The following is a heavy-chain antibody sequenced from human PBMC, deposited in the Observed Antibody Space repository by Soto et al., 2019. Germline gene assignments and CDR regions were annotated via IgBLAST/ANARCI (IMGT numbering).Heavy chain of an antibody. CDR3: ARDGGGSYFSLYYYYGMDV. CDR2: ISAYNGNT. Sequence: QVQLVQSGAEVKKPGASVKVSCKASGYTFTSYGISWVRQAPGQGLEWMGWISAYNGNTNYAQKLQGRVTMTTDISTSTAYMELRSLRSDDTAVYYCARDGGGSYFSLYYYYGMDVWGQGTTVTVSS. D-gene: IGHD1-26*01. CDR1: GYTFTSYG. V-gene: IGHV1-18*04. J-gene: IGHJ6*02.